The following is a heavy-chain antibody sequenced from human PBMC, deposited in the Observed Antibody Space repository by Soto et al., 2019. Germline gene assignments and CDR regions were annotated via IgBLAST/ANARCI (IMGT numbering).Heavy chain of an antibody. J-gene: IGHJ6*02. D-gene: IGHD6-19*01. V-gene: IGHV1-69*01. CDR2: IIPIFGTA. Sequence: QVQLEQSGGEVKKPGSSVKVSCKASGVTFSKFIMTWVRQAPGLGLEWVGGIIPIFGTANYAQKFQGRVTITADESTSTSYLEVSNLRSEDTAVDYCAKVRYSSPMGYYYGMDVWGQGTAVNVSS. CDR1: GVTFSKFI. CDR3: AKVRYSSPMGYYYGMDV.